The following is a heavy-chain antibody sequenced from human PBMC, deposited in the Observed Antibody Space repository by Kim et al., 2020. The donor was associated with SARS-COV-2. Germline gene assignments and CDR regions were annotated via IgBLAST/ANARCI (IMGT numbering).Heavy chain of an antibody. V-gene: IGHV4-4*07. D-gene: IGHD3-3*02. CDR2: IYTSGST. Sequence: SETLSLTFTVSGGSISIYYWSWIRQPAGKGLEWIGRIYTSGSTNYNPSLKSRVTMSVDTSKNQFSLKLSSVTAADTAVYYCARDYSPLARYYYGMDVWGQGTTVTVSS. CDR3: ARDYSPLARYYYGMDV. CDR1: GGSISIYY. J-gene: IGHJ6*02.